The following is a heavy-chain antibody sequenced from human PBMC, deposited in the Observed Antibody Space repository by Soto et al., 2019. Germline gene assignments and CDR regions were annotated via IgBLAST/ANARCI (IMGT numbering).Heavy chain of an antibody. J-gene: IGHJ4*02. V-gene: IGHV1-3*01. D-gene: IGHD4-17*01. Sequence: QVQLVQSGAEVKKPGASVKVSCKASGYAFSRYAMHWVRQTPGQRLEWMGWINGGNGYTQYSQKFHGRVTFTRDTSASTVYMELSSLQSEDTAVYYCARNYGDSSNFDYWGQGTLVTVSS. CDR1: GYAFSRYA. CDR3: ARNYGDSSNFDY. CDR2: INGGNGYT.